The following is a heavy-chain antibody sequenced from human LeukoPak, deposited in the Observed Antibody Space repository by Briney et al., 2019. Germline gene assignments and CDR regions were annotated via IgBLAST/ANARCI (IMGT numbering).Heavy chain of an antibody. CDR3: ARDVFHGSGSPYFDS. CDR2: ISSSSSYI. D-gene: IGHD3-10*01. CDR1: EFTFDDYG. J-gene: IGHJ4*02. Sequence: GGSLRLSCAASEFTFDDYGMSWVRQAPGKGLEWVSSISSSSSYIYYADSVKGRFTISRDNAKNSLFLQMNSLRAEDTAVYYCARDVFHGSGSPYFDSWGQGALVTVSS. V-gene: IGHV3-21*01.